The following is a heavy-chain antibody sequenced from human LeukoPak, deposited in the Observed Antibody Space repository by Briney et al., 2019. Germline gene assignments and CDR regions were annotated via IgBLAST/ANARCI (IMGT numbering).Heavy chain of an antibody. J-gene: IGHJ4*02. D-gene: IGHD2-15*01. Sequence: GGSLRLSCAASGFTFSSYEMNWVRQDPGKGLEWVSYISSSGSTIYYADSVKGRFTISRDNAKNSLYLQLNSLRAEDTAVYYCARDQYCSGGSCYSDFDYWGQGTLVTVSS. CDR3: ARDQYCSGGSCYSDFDY. V-gene: IGHV3-48*03. CDR1: GFTFSSYE. CDR2: ISSSGSTI.